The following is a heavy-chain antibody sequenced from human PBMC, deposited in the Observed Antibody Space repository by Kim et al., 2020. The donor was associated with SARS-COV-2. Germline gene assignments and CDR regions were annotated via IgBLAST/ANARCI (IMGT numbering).Heavy chain of an antibody. V-gene: IGHV4-34*01. J-gene: IGHJ6*02. CDR1: VGSVSGYR. D-gene: IGHD3-3*01. CDR3: STGWAGVVPSPILGIGTHYDYYVMDV. Sequence: SETLSLTCAVYVGSVSGYRRNWIRQPPGKGLEWIGEINHSVATTYNPSLKSRVAISVDTSKNQFSQKLNSVSAADTAVYFCSTGWAGVVPSPILGIGTHYDYYVMDVWGQGTTVSVSS. CDR2: INHSVAT.